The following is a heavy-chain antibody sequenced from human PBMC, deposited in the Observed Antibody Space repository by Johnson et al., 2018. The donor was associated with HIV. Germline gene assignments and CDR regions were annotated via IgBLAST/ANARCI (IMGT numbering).Heavy chain of an antibody. CDR1: GFTFSSYG. Sequence: QMQLVESGGGVVQPGRSLRLSCAASGFTFSSYGMHWVRQAPGKGLEWAAVISYDGSDKYYADSVKGRFTISRDNSKNTLYLQTNSLRAEDTAVYYCALEAVRSTDAFDIWGQGTMVIVSS. D-gene: IGHD3-10*01. V-gene: IGHV3-30*03. J-gene: IGHJ3*02. CDR2: ISYDGSDK. CDR3: ALEAVRSTDAFDI.